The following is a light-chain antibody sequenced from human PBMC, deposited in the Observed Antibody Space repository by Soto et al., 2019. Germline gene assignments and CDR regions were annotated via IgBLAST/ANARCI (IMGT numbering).Light chain of an antibody. Sequence: DIQMTQSPSSLSASAGDRVTITCRASQSISSYLNWYQQQPGKAPKLLISTASLLESGVPSRFRGSGSGTHFTLTISRLQPEDYATYYCQQSYSTPQTFGQGTKVDIK. J-gene: IGKJ1*01. CDR1: QSISSY. V-gene: IGKV1-39*01. CDR3: QQSYSTPQT. CDR2: TAS.